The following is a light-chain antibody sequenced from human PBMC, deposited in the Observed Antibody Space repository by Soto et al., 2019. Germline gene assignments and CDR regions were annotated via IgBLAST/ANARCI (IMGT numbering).Light chain of an antibody. V-gene: IGKV1-33*01. J-gene: IGKJ3*01. Sequence: DIQMTQIPSSLSASVGDRVTITCQASQDINNCLNWYHQKPGKAPNLLIYDASNLESGVPSRFNGSGSGTHFTLTISSLQPEDTATYYCQQYDNLPLTFGPGTKVKIK. CDR3: QQYDNLPLT. CDR2: DAS. CDR1: QDINNC.